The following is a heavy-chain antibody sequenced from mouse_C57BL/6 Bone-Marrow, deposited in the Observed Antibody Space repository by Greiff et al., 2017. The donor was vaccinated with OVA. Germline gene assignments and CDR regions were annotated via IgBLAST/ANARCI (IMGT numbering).Heavy chain of an antibody. J-gene: IGHJ2*01. CDR3: ARHGDYGSFFDY. Sequence: EVKLVESGGDLVKPGGSLKLSCAASGFTFSSYGMSWVRQTPDKRLEWVATISSGGSYTYYPDSVKGRFTISRDNAKNTLYLQMSSRTSEDTAMYYCARHGDYGSFFDYWGQGTTLTVSS. V-gene: IGHV5-6*01. D-gene: IGHD1-1*01. CDR1: GFTFSSYG. CDR2: ISSGGSYT.